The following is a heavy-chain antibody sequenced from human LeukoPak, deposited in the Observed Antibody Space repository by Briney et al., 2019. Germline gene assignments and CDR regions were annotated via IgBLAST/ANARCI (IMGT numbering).Heavy chain of an antibody. CDR3: AKELTSSDY. V-gene: IGHV3-30*02. CDR1: GFTFTNYG. CDR2: IRYDGSNK. Sequence: QAGGSLRLSCVVSGFTFTNYGMHWVRQAPGKGLEWVAFIRYDGSNKYYTGSVTGRFTISRDNSKNTLYLQMNDLRTEDTAVYYCAKELTSSDYWGQGTLVTVSS. J-gene: IGHJ4*02. D-gene: IGHD1-20*01.